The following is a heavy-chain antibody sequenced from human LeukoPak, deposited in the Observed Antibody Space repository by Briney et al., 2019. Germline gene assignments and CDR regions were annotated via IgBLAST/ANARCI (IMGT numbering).Heavy chain of an antibody. V-gene: IGHV1-46*01. Sequence: ASVKVSCKPSRSTFTRSFMHSVRQAPGQELVWMAIINPSGGSPTYAQKFQGRVTMTRDTSTSTVYMKLSSLRSEDTAIYYCATDSSSGSLADPWGQGTLVTVSS. J-gene: IGHJ5*02. CDR1: RSTFTRSF. D-gene: IGHD6-25*01. CDR3: ATDSSSGSLADP. CDR2: INPSGGSP.